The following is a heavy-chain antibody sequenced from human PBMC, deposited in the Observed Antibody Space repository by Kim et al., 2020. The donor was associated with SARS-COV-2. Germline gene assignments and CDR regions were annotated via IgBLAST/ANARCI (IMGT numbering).Heavy chain of an antibody. CDR3: AKDRRGWELRDGFDY. CDR2: IGSSDSST. Sequence: GGSLRLSCAASGFTFSSYAMTWVRQAPGKGLEWVASIGSSDSSTYYADSVKGRFTISRDNSKNTLYLQMNSLRAEDTAVYYCAKDRRGWELRDGFDYWGQGTLVTVSS. D-gene: IGHD1-26*01. J-gene: IGHJ4*02. V-gene: IGHV3-23*01. CDR1: GFTFSSYA.